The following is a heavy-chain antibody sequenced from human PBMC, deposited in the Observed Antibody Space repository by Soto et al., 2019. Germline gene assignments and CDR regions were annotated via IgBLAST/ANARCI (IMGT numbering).Heavy chain of an antibody. J-gene: IGHJ4*02. CDR3: ARILSSSWYKSVDY. CDR1: GFSLSTSGMC. V-gene: IGHV2-70*11. D-gene: IGHD6-13*01. CDR2: IDWDDDK. Sequence: SGPTLVNPTQTLTLTCPFSGFSLSTSGMCVSWIRQPPGNALEWLARIDWDDDKYYSTSLKTRLTISKDTSKNQVVLTMTNMDPVDTATYYCARILSSSWYKSVDYWGQGTLVTVSS.